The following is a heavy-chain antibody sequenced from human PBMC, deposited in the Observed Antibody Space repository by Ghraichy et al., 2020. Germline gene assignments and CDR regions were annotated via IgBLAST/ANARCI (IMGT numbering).Heavy chain of an antibody. CDR2: IYYSGST. Sequence: SETLSLTCTVSGGSISSGDYYWSWIRQPPGKGLEWIGYIYYSGSTYYNPSLKSRVTISVDTSKNQFSLKLSSVTAADTAVYYCARGKSYDYDFWSGSRYYYYGMDVWGQGTTVTVSS. J-gene: IGHJ6*02. D-gene: IGHD3-3*01. CDR3: ARGKSYDYDFWSGSRYYYYGMDV. V-gene: IGHV4-30-4*01. CDR1: GGSISSGDYY.